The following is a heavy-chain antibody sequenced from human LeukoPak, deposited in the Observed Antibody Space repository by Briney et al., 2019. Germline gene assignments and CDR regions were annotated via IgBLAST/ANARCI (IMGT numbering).Heavy chain of an antibody. D-gene: IGHD3/OR15-3a*01. V-gene: IGHV3-23*03. CDR3: AKHFCTGLDCSLFDS. Sequence: GGSLRLSCAASGFNFANHAMSWVRQAPGKGLEWVSLIYSGGAIRYADSVKGRFIISRDNSKNTLSLQLNSLGPEDTALYYCAKHFCTGLDCSLFDSWGQGTLVTVSS. J-gene: IGHJ4*02. CDR1: GFNFANHA. CDR2: IYSGGAI.